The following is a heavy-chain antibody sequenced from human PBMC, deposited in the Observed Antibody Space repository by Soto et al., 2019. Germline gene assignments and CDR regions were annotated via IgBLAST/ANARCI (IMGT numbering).Heavy chain of an antibody. D-gene: IGHD2-2*01. CDR1: GGSISSGGYY. Sequence: PSETLSLTCTVSGGSISSGGYYWSWIRQHPGKGLEWIGYIYYSGTTYYNPSLMSRVAISIDTSKNQFSLKLRSVGAADTALYYCARCSLVVVPAHGFDSWGRGTLVTVSS. V-gene: IGHV4-31*03. CDR2: IYYSGTT. CDR3: ARCSLVVVPAHGFDS. J-gene: IGHJ5*01.